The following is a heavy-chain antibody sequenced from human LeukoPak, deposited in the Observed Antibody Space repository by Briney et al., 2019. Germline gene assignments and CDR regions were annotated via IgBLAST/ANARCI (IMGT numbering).Heavy chain of an antibody. Sequence: ASVKISCKVSGYTFIDYYIHWVRQAPGKGLEWMGLVDPQDDETIFAEKFQGRVTITADTSTDAAYMQLSSLRSEDTAVYYCAREAYSSSWYGYFQHWGQGTLVTVSS. CDR2: VDPQDDET. D-gene: IGHD6-13*01. CDR3: AREAYSSSWYGYFQH. CDR1: GYTFIDYY. V-gene: IGHV1-69-2*01. J-gene: IGHJ1*01.